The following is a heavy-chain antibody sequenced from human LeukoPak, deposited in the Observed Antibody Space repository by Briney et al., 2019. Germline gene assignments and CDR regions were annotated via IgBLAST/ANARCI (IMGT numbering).Heavy chain of an antibody. J-gene: IGHJ4*02. D-gene: IGHD2-15*01. V-gene: IGHV3-21*01. Sequence: GGSLRLSCAASGFTFSSYSMYWVRQAPGKGLEWVSSISSSSSYIYYADSVKGRFTISGDNAKNSLYLQMNSLRAEDTAVYYCARDYCSGGSCQGDYWGQGTLVTVSS. CDR2: ISSSSSYI. CDR3: ARDYCSGGSCQGDY. CDR1: GFTFSSYS.